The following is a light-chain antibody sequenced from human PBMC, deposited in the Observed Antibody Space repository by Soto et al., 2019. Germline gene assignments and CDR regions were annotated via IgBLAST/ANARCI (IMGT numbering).Light chain of an antibody. CDR3: QHHNSYSQT. V-gene: IGKV1-5*01. CDR1: QSIRHY. J-gene: IGKJ1*01. Sequence: DIQMTQSPPTLSASVGDRVTITCRASQSIRHYLAWYQQMPGKAPKLLIYGASTLQSGVPSRFSGSGSGTEFTLTISSPQPDDFRTYFCQHHNSYSQTFGQGTKVEIK. CDR2: GAS.